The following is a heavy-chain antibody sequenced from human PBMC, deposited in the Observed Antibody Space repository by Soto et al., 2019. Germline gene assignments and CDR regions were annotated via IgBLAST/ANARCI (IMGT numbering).Heavy chain of an antibody. D-gene: IGHD1-26*01. CDR2: IYYSGRT. Sequence: PSETLSLTCIVSGGSISSGGYFYSWIRQHPGQGLEWIGSIYYSGRTYYNASLQSRLSMSVDTSKNHFSLKLTSVTAADTAVYFCARLAKEENPKVGSWYFFDYWGQGVMVTVSS. J-gene: IGHJ4*02. V-gene: IGHV4-31*03. CDR1: GGSISSGGYF. CDR3: ARLAKEENPKVGSWYFFDY.